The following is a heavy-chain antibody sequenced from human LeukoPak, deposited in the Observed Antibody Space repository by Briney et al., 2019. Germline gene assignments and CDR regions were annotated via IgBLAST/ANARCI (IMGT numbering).Heavy chain of an antibody. CDR2: IYHSGST. V-gene: IGHV4-4*02. CDR1: GGSISSSSW. J-gene: IGHJ4*02. Sequence: PSETLSLTCAVSGGSISSSSWWNWVRQPPGKGLEWIGEIYHSGSTYYNPSLKSRVTISVDTSKNQFSLKLSSVTAADTAVYYCARGPKGYYDRQTGSFDYWGQGTLVTVSS. CDR3: ARGPKGYYDRQTGSFDY. D-gene: IGHD3-22*01.